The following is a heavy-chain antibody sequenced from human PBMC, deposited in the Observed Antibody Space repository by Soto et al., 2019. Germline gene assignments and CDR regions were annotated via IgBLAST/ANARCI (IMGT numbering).Heavy chain of an antibody. CDR1: GFSFNIYA. CDR3: ADGGEWSFNFEY. J-gene: IGHJ4*02. V-gene: IGHV3-23*01. D-gene: IGHD3-3*01. CDR2: ISGSGANT. Sequence: EVQLLESGGGLVQPGGSLRLSCAASGFSFNIYAMSWVRQAPGKGLEWVCAISGSGANTYYADSVKGRFTISRDNSKNTVYLQMNNLRVEDKAVYYCADGGEWSFNFEYWGQGTLVTVFS.